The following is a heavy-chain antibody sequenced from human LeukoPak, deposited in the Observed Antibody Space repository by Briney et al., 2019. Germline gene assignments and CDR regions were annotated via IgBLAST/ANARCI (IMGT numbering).Heavy chain of an antibody. V-gene: IGHV3-9*03. CDR3: AKDMGDGYNQRGFDY. CDR1: GFTFDDYS. Sequence: GGSLRLSCAASGFTFDDYSMHWVRQAPGKGLEWVSGISRNGGSICYADSVKGRFTISRDNAKNSLYLQMTSLRAEDMALYYCAKDMGDGYNQRGFDYWGQGTLVTVSS. D-gene: IGHD5-24*01. CDR2: ISRNGGSI. J-gene: IGHJ4*02.